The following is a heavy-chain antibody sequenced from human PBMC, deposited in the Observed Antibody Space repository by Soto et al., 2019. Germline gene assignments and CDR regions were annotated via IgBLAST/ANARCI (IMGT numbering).Heavy chain of an antibody. Sequence: GGSLRLSCAASGFTFSSYEMNWVRQAPGKGLEWVSYISSSGSTIYYADSVKGRFTISRDNAKNPLYLQMNSLRAEDTAVYYCAREGGYSYGYGYYYGMDVWGQGTTVTVSS. D-gene: IGHD5-18*01. CDR3: AREGGYSYGYGYYYGMDV. CDR1: GFTFSSYE. V-gene: IGHV3-48*03. J-gene: IGHJ6*02. CDR2: ISSSGSTI.